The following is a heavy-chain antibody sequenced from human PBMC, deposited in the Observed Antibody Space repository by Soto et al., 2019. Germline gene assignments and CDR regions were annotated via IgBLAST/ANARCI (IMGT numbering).Heavy chain of an antibody. CDR2: IIPMLGVG. CDR1: GGTFSTYS. J-gene: IGHJ3*02. CDR3: TIGSWSGEVFDI. V-gene: IGHV1-69*02. D-gene: IGHD2-21*01. Sequence: QVQLVQSGAEVKKPGSSVKVSCKDSGGTFSTYSMFWVRQAPGQGLEWMGRIIPMLGVGNYSQRFQDRVTITADKSTATVHMELSSLRSEDTALYYCTIGSWSGEVFDIWGQGTMVTVSS.